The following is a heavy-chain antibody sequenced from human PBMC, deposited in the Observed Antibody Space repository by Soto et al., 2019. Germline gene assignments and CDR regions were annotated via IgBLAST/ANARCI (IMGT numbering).Heavy chain of an antibody. CDR1: GDTLNNYA. J-gene: IGHJ4*02. CDR3: ATLASGGYFFQY. CDR2: ILPIFKTP. Sequence: QVQLVQSGAEVKKPGSSVKVSCKASGDTLNNYAINWVRQAPGQGLEWMGGILPIFKTPTYAQKFQGRVTIAADESTSTAYMEVSSLRSDDTAVYFCATLASGGYFFQYWAQGTLVTVSS. V-gene: IGHV1-69*01. D-gene: IGHD5-12*01.